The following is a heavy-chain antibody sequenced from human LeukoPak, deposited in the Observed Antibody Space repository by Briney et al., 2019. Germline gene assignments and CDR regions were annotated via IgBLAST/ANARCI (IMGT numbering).Heavy chain of an antibody. CDR1: GVTFSNFW. V-gene: IGHV3-15*01. CDR2: IHSTTDGATI. Sequence: PGGSLRLSCAVSGVTFSNFWLSWVRQTPGKGLEWVGRIHSTTDGATIDYAAPVKGRFIISRDDSKNTLYLQMNSLQIEDTGMYYCTTRSSIWGHGTLVTVSS. CDR3: TTRSSI. D-gene: IGHD6-13*01. J-gene: IGHJ1*01.